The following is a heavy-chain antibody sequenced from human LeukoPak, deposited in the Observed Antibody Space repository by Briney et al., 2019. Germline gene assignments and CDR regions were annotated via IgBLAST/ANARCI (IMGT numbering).Heavy chain of an antibody. V-gene: IGHV5-51*01. CDR3: ARRGDYSGDDFDY. J-gene: IGHJ4*02. Sequence: GESLKISCKGSGYSFTNYWIAWVRQMPGKGLECMGIIYPGDSDTRYSPSFQGQVTISADKSISTAYLQWSCLKASDTAMFYCARRGDYSGDDFDYWGQGTLVTVSS. CDR1: GYSFTNYW. D-gene: IGHD4-23*01. CDR2: IYPGDSDT.